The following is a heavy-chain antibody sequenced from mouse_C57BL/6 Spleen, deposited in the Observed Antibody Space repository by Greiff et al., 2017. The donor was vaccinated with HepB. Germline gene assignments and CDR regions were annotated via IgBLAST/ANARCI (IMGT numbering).Heavy chain of an antibody. V-gene: IGHV1-26*01. J-gene: IGHJ2*01. CDR2: INPNNGGT. Sequence: EVQLQQSGPELVKPGASVKISCKASGYTFTDYYMNWVKQSHGKSLEWIGDINPNNGGTSYNQKFKGKATLTVDKSSSTAYMELRSLPSEDSAVYYCARSRGWLSPFDYWGQGTTLTVSS. D-gene: IGHD2-3*01. CDR1: GYTFTDYY. CDR3: ARSRGWLSPFDY.